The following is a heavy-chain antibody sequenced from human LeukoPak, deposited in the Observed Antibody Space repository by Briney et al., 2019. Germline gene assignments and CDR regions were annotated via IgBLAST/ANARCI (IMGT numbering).Heavy chain of an antibody. CDR3: ARSSVPLLPPCSGGSCYSNYYYYMDV. CDR2: IIPIFGTA. V-gene: IGHV1-69*05. J-gene: IGHJ6*03. D-gene: IGHD2-15*01. CDR1: GGTFSSYA. Sequence: SVKVSCKASGGTFSSYAISWVRQAPGQGLEWMGGIIPIFGTANYAQKFQGRVTITTDESTSTAYMELSSLRSEDTAVYYCARSSVPLLPPCSGGSCYSNYYYYMDVWGKGTTVTVSS.